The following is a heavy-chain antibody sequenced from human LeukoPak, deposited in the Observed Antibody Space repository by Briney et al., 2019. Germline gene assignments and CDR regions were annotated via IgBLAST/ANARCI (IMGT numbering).Heavy chain of an antibody. V-gene: IGHV4-59*01. CDR1: GGSIGTYS. CDR3: ARGVYIAASQYAY. J-gene: IGHJ4*02. Sequence: SETLSLTCTVSGGSIGTYSWNWIRQPPGKGLEWIGYIYYSGTTNYNPSLKSRVTISVDTSKNQFSLKLSSVTAADTAVYYCARGVYIAASQYAYWGQGTLVTVSS. D-gene: IGHD6-13*01. CDR2: IYYSGTT.